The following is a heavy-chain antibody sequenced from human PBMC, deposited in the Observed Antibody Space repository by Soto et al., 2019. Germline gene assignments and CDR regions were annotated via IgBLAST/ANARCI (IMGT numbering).Heavy chain of an antibody. J-gene: IGHJ4*02. D-gene: IGHD4-17*01. CDR2: IYYSGST. Sequence: SETLSLTCTVSGGSISSSSYYWGWIRQPPGKGLEWIGSIYYSGSTYCNPSLKSRVTISVDTSKNQFSLKLSSVTAADTAVYYCARPDYGGNSGGYFDYWGQGTLVTVSS. V-gene: IGHV4-39*01. CDR1: GGSISSSSYY. CDR3: ARPDYGGNSGGYFDY.